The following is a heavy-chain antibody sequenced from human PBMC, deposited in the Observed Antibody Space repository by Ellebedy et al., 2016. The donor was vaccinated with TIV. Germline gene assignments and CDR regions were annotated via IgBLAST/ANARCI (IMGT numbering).Heavy chain of an antibody. V-gene: IGHV3-23*01. D-gene: IGHD2-21*01. Sequence: GGSLRLXXAASGFTFSNYAMTWVRQAPGKGLEWVSGIGDTAHNTYYVDSVKGRFTISRDNSGNTLYLQMNSLRAEDTAVYYRAKARGSSVIDYNYFGMDVWGQGTTVTVSS. CDR1: GFTFSNYA. J-gene: IGHJ6*02. CDR2: IGDTAHNT. CDR3: AKARGSSVIDYNYFGMDV.